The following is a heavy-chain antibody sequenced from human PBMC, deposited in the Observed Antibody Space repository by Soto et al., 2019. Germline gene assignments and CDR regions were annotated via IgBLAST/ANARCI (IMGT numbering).Heavy chain of an antibody. J-gene: IGHJ6*02. CDR1: GGTFGSYA. CDR2: IIPIPGTA. V-gene: IGHV1-69*01. CDR3: ARSQGSSTSLEIYYYYYYGMDV. Sequence: QVQLVQSGAEVKKPGSSVKVSCKASGGTFGSYAISWVRQAPGQGLEWMGGIIPIPGTANYAQKFQGRVTSAADESTSTAYMELSSVRSEDTAVYSCARSQGSSTSLEIYYYYYYGMDVWGQGTTVTVSS. D-gene: IGHD2-2*01.